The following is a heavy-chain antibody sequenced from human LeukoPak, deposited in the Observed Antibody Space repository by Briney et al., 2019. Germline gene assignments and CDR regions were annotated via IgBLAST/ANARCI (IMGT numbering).Heavy chain of an antibody. J-gene: IGHJ6*04. CDR2: IYHSGST. Sequence: PETLSLTCTVSGYSISSGYYWGWIRQPPGKGLEWIGSIYHSGSTYYNPSLKSRVTISVDTSKNQFSLKLSSVTAADTAVYYCAELGITMIGGVWGKGTTVTISS. CDR1: GYSISSGYY. CDR3: AELGITMIGGV. D-gene: IGHD3-10*02. V-gene: IGHV4-38-2*02.